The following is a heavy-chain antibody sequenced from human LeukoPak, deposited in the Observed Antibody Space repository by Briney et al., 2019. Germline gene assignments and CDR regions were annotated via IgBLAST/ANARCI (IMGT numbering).Heavy chain of an antibody. D-gene: IGHD3-16*01. CDR2: VSGTGSST. J-gene: IGHJ4*02. V-gene: IGHV3-23*01. CDR3: ARRGNFDY. Sequence: GSLRLSCAASGFTFSNYAMNWVRQAPGKGLEWVSAVSGTGSSTYYADSVKGRFTISRDNSKNTLYLQMNSLRAEDTAVYYCARRGNFDYWGQGTLVTVSS. CDR1: GFTFSNYA.